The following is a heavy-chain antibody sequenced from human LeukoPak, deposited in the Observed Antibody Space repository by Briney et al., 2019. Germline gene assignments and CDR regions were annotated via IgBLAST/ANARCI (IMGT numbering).Heavy chain of an antibody. V-gene: IGHV3-9*01. CDR2: ISWNSGSI. CDR1: GFTFDDYA. J-gene: IGHJ4*02. D-gene: IGHD3-10*01. Sequence: GGSLRLSCAASGFTFDDYAMHWVRQAPGKGLEWVSGISWNSGSIGYADSVKGRFTISRDNSKNTLYLQMNSLRAEDTAVYYCARDGLGLLWFGELAHFDYWGQGTLVTVSS. CDR3: ARDGLGLLWFGELAHFDY.